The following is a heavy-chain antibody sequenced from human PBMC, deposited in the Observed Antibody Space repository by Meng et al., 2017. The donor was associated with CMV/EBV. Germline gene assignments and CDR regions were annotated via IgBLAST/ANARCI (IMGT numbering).Heavy chain of an antibody. Sequence: ASVKVSCKASGDIFSSSYVHWVRQAPGQGLDWVGMVSLKGERPKYAQKFKGRVTLTRDTSTSTFYVELSSLVSEDTAVYYCARMFAASSGWLDPWGQGTLVTVSS. D-gene: IGHD6-6*01. CDR3: ARMFAASSGWLDP. CDR1: GDIFSSSY. CDR2: VSLKGERP. V-gene: IGHV1-46*01. J-gene: IGHJ5*02.